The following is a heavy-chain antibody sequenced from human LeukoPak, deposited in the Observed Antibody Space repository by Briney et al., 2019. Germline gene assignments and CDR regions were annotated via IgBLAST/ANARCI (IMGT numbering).Heavy chain of an antibody. D-gene: IGHD2/OR15-2a*01. CDR2: IRSKAYGGTT. CDR1: GFTFGDYG. J-gene: IGHJ4*02. V-gene: IGHV3-49*04. CDR3: TRNLSTHDY. Sequence: GGSLRLSCTASGFTFGDYGMSWVRQAPGKGLERVGFIRSKAYGGTTEYAASVKGRFTISRDDSKSIAYLQMNSLKTEDTAVYYCTRNLSTHDYWGQGTLVTVSS.